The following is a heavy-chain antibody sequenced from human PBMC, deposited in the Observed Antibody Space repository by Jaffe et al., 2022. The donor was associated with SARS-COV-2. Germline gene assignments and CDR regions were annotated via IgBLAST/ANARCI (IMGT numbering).Heavy chain of an antibody. V-gene: IGHV3-23*01. CDR2: INNGGDVT. D-gene: IGHD3-3*01. CDR3: ANPINDFWSGYSMSYYGLGV. J-gene: IGHJ6*02. CDR1: GFTFNIYG. Sequence: EVQLLESGGDLVQSGGSLRLSCTVSGFTFNIYGMSWVRQAPGKGLEWVSSINNGGDVTYYADSVRGRFTISRDNSKNTLFLHLNSLRAEDTAVYYCANPINDFWSGYSMSYYGLGVWGQGTTVTVSS.